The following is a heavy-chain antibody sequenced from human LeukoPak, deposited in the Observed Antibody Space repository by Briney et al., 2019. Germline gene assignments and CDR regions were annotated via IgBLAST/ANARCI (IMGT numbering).Heavy chain of an antibody. V-gene: IGHV3-21*01. Sequence: GGSLRLSCAASGFTFSSYSMNWVRQAPGKGLEWVSSISSSSSYIYYADSVKGRFTISRDNAKNSLYLQMNSLRAEDTAVYYCARERGYGSGSYYRTNWFDPWGQGTLVTVSS. CDR2: ISSSSSYI. D-gene: IGHD3-10*01. CDR1: GFTFSSYS. CDR3: ARERGYGSGSYYRTNWFDP. J-gene: IGHJ5*02.